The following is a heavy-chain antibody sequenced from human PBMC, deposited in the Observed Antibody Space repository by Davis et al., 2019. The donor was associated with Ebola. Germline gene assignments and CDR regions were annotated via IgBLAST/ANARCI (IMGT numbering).Heavy chain of an antibody. CDR2: TYYTSKWHN. CDR1: GDSVFGKNGA. D-gene: IGHD3-16*01. Sequence: PSETLSLTCAISGDSVFGKNGAWNWIRQSPSRGLEWLGRTYYTSKWHNDYGESVKSRITINPDTSKNQLSRQLTSVTPEDTALYYCVRGWGRSGLDVWGQGTTVTVSS. J-gene: IGHJ6*02. V-gene: IGHV6-1*01. CDR3: VRGWGRSGLDV.